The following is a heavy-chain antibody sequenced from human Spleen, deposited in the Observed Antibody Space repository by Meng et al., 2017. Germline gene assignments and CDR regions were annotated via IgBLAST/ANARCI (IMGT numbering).Heavy chain of an antibody. CDR1: GNIFTAHY. Sequence: QVQLVQSGAEVKKPGASVKVSCQASGNIFTAHYVHWVRQAPGEGLEWMGRINPNSGATNYAQKFQGRVTITRDTSASTAYMELSSLRSEDTAVYYCARNDYWGQGTLVTVSS. CDR2: INPNSGAT. J-gene: IGHJ4*02. V-gene: IGHV1-2*06. CDR3: ARNDY.